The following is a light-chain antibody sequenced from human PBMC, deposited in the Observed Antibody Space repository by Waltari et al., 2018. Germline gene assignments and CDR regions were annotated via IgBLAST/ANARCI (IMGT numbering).Light chain of an antibody. CDR3: CSYAANKVV. J-gene: IGLJ2*01. CDR2: DVS. Sequence: QSDLTQPRSVSGFPEQPVTIPCTASSGAVGVSTPFSWYQQIPGKAPNLIIYDVSKRPSGVPDRFSGSMSDNTASLTVSGLQAEDEADYFCCSYAANKVVFGGGTRLTVL. CDR1: SGAVGVSTP. V-gene: IGLV2-11*01.